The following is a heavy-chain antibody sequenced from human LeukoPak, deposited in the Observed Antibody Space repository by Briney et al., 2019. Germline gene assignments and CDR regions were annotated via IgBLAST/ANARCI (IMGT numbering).Heavy chain of an antibody. Sequence: GRSLRLSCVASGFTFSSHGIHWVRQAPGKGLEWVAVISFDGSNKYFADSVKGRFTISRDNSKNTLYLQMNSLRAEDTAVYYCAREVPASGYDSAYYFDYWGQGTLVTVSS. CDR1: GFTFSSHG. CDR2: ISFDGSNK. J-gene: IGHJ4*02. D-gene: IGHD5-12*01. CDR3: AREVPASGYDSAYYFDY. V-gene: IGHV3-30*03.